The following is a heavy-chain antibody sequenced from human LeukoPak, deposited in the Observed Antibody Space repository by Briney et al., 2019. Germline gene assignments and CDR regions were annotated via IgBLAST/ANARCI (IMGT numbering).Heavy chain of an antibody. CDR3: ATGPYCSSTSCYGTDFDY. V-gene: IGHV3-48*01. Sequence: GGSLRLSCAASGFTLSSYSMNWVRQAPGKGLEWVSYISSSSSTIYYADSVKGRFTISRDNAKNSLYLQMNSLRAEDTAVYYCATGPYCSSTSCYGTDFDYWGQGTLVTVSS. CDR2: ISSSSSTI. D-gene: IGHD2-2*01. J-gene: IGHJ4*02. CDR1: GFTLSSYS.